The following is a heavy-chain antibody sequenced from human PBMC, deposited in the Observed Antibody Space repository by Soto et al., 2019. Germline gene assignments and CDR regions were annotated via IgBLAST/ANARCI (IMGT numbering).Heavy chain of an antibody. CDR3: ARGTTTSAFSAMDV. CDR2: ISYDGDNK. J-gene: IGHJ6*02. CDR1: GFTFSYHA. V-gene: IGHV3-30-3*01. D-gene: IGHD1-1*01. Sequence: QVQLVESGGGVVQPGRSLRLSCAASGFTFSYHALNWVRQAPGKGLEGVAVISYDGDNKSIAESVKGRFTISRDNSKNTVSLQMNSLRAEDTAMYFCARGTTTSAFSAMDVWGQGTTVTVSS.